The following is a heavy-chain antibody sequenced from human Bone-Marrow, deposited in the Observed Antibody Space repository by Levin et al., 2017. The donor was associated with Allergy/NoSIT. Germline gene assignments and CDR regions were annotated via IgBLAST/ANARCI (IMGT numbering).Heavy chain of an antibody. J-gene: IGHJ4*02. Sequence: MTSETLSLTCAVYGGSFSGYYWSWIRQPPGKGLEWIGESDATGSTHYNPSLKSRVSISVDTSKNQFSLKLTSVTAADTAMYYCARGRGDFGSYPWYWGQGTLVTVSS. V-gene: IGHV4-34*01. CDR3: ARGRGDFGSYPWY. D-gene: IGHD1-26*01. CDR1: GGSFSGYY. CDR2: SDATGST.